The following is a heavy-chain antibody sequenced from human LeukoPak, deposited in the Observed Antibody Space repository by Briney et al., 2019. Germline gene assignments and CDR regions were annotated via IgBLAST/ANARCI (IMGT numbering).Heavy chain of an antibody. J-gene: IGHJ4*02. CDR1: GFTFSSYS. D-gene: IGHD3-10*01. V-gene: IGHV3-21*01. CDR2: ISSSSSYI. Sequence: GRSLRLSCAASGFTFSSYSMNWVRQAPGKGLEWVSSISSSSSYIYYADSVKGRFTISRDNAKNTLYLQMNSLRAEDTAVYYCAKELLWFGELAPSDYWGQGTLVTVSS. CDR3: AKELLWFGELAPSDY.